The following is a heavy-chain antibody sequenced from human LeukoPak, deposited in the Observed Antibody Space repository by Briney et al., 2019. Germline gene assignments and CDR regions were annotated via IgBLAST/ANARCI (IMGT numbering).Heavy chain of an antibody. CDR3: ATGYTFYDY. Sequence: GGSLRLSRAASGFTVSNNYISWARQAPGKGLEWVSVIYNDGSTYYADSVKGRFTISRDNSKNTLYLQMNSLRAEDTAVYYCATGYTFYDYWGQGTLVTVSS. V-gene: IGHV3-53*01. J-gene: IGHJ4*02. CDR2: IYNDGST. CDR1: GFTVSNNY. D-gene: IGHD1-1*01.